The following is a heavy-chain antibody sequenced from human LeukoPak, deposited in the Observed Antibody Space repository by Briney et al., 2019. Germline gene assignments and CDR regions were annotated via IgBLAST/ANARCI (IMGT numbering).Heavy chain of an antibody. CDR2: ISGSGGST. CDR3: AKDNAYYYDSSGYYSYYFDY. D-gene: IGHD3-22*01. J-gene: IGHJ4*02. Sequence: PGGSLRLSCAASGFTFSSYAMSWVRQAPGKGLEWVSAISGSGGSTYYADSVKGRFTISRDNSKNTLYLQMNSLRAEDTAAYYCAKDNAYYYDSSGYYSYYFDYWGQGTLVTVSS. CDR1: GFTFSSYA. V-gene: IGHV3-23*01.